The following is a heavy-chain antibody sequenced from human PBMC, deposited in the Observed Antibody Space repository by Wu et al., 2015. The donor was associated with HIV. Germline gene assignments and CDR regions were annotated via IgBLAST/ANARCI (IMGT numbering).Heavy chain of an antibody. CDR1: GGTFRTYA. J-gene: IGHJ3*02. CDR3: ARDMGHEGRQWLVQPGAFDI. V-gene: IGHV1-69*01. CDR2: IIRIFDTA. Sequence: QVRLIQSGAEVKKPGASVKISCKASGGTFRTYAISWVRQAPGHGLEWMGGIIRIFDTADYAQRFQGRVTITADESTDTAYLELSSLRADDTAVYYCARDMGHEGRQWLVQPGAFDIWGQGTMVTVSS. D-gene: IGHD6-19*01.